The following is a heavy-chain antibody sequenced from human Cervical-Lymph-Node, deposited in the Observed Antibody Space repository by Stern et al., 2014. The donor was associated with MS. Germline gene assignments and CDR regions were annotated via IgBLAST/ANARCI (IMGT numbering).Heavy chain of an antibody. CDR1: GGSVYSYY. V-gene: IGHV4-59*02. D-gene: IGHD4-23*01. CDR2: IYYTGTT. Sequence: QVQLQESGPGLVKPSETLSLTCTVSGGSVYSYYWDWILQPPGKGLEWMGDIYYTGTTNYNPSLQSRVTLSLDTSKNQLSLKLTSVTAADTAVYFCARQRYGGDPMFDLWGQGTPVTVSS. CDR3: ARQRYGGDPMFDL. J-gene: IGHJ5*02.